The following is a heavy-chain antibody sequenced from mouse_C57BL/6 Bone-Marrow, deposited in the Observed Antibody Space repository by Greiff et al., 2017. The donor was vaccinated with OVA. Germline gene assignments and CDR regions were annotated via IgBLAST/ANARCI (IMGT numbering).Heavy chain of an antibody. Sequence: QVQLQQSGAELVRPGSSVKLSCKASGYTFTSYWMDWVKQRPGQGLEWIGNIYPSASEYHSNQRFKDKATLTVDKASSTAYMQLSSLTSEASAVYYCASSGNYVAMDYWGQGTSVTVSS. CDR1: GYTFTSYW. V-gene: IGHV1-61*01. J-gene: IGHJ4*01. D-gene: IGHD2-1*01. CDR3: ASSGNYVAMDY. CDR2: IYPSASEY.